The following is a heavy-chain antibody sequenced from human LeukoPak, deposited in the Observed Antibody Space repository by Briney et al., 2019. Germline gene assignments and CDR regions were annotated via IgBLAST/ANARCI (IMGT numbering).Heavy chain of an antibody. Sequence: PGGSLRLSCAASGFTFSDYYMSWIRQAPGTGLDWVSYISPSGSTINYADSVKGRFTISRDNAKNSLYLQMNSLRAEDTAVYYCARRTPGGRAFDLWGQGTMVTVSS. CDR2: ISPSGSTI. D-gene: IGHD3-16*01. CDR3: ARRTPGGRAFDL. J-gene: IGHJ3*01. CDR1: GFTFSDYY. V-gene: IGHV3-11*01.